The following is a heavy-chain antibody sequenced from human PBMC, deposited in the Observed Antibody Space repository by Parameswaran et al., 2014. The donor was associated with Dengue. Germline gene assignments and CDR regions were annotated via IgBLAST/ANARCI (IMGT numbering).Heavy chain of an antibody. J-gene: IGHJ6*02. V-gene: IGHV1-8*01. Sequence: WVRQAPGQGLEWMGWMNPNSGNTGYAQKFQGRVTMTRNTSISTAYMELSSLRSEDTAVYYCASSTSRPYYYYYYGMDVWGQGTTVTVSS. CDR2: MNPNSGNT. D-gene: IGHD2-2*01. CDR3: ASSTSRPYYYYYYGMDV.